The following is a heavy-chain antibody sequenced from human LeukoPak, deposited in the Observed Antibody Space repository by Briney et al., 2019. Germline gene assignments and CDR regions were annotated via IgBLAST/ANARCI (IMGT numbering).Heavy chain of an antibody. D-gene: IGHD3-3*01. CDR2: FYHGGST. Sequence: SETLSLTCTVSGYSISTGYYWDWIRQPPGKGLEWIGTFYHGGSTYYNPSLNSRVTISVEMSKSQFSLKLSSVTAADTAIYYCARGRYYDFWSGFYNFDLWGQGTLVTVSS. V-gene: IGHV4-38-2*02. CDR1: GYSISTGYY. J-gene: IGHJ4*02. CDR3: ARGRYYDFWSGFYNFDL.